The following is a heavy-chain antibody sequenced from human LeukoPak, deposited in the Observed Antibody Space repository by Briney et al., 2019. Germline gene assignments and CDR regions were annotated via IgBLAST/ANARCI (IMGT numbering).Heavy chain of an antibody. D-gene: IGHD5-24*01. CDR3: ARDWRGDGYNFQAFDI. V-gene: IGHV4-4*07. CDR2: IYTSGSP. Sequence: ASHTLSLTCTLAGPSISSYYWSCIRQPAGKGLEWIGRIYTSGSPNYNSSLKSRVTMSVDTSKNQFSLKLRSVNAADTAVYYCARDWRGDGYNFQAFDIWGQGTMVTVSS. J-gene: IGHJ3*02. CDR1: GPSISSYY.